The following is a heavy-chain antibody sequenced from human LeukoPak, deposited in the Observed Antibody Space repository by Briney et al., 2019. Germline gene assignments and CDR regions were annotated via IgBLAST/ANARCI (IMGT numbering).Heavy chain of an antibody. CDR2: ISGSGGST. J-gene: IGHJ6*02. CDR1: GVTFSSYA. CDR3: AKGSDAYSSSAAPRYGMDV. D-gene: IGHD6-6*01. V-gene: IGHV3-23*01. Sequence: GGSLRLSCAASGVTFSSYAMSWVRQAPGKGGEWVSAISGSGGSTYYADSVKGRFTISRDNSKNTLYLQMNSLRAEDTAVYYCAKGSDAYSSSAAPRYGMDVWGQGTTVTVSS.